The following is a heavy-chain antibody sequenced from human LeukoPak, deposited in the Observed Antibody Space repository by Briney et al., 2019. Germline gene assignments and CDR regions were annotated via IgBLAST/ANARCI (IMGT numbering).Heavy chain of an antibody. Sequence: SETLSLTCTVSGDSISSYYWSWIRQPPGKGLEWIGYIYYSGSTKYNPSLKSRVTISVDTSKNQFSLKLSSVTAADTAVYYCARSFHSDYFDYWGQGTLVTVSS. CDR3: ARSFHSDYFDY. CDR2: IYYSGST. V-gene: IGHV4-59*01. D-gene: IGHD1-26*01. CDR1: GDSISSYY. J-gene: IGHJ4*02.